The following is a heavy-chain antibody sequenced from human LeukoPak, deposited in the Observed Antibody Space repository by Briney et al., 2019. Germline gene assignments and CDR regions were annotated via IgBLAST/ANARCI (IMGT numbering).Heavy chain of an antibody. D-gene: IGHD5-18*01. J-gene: IGHJ4*02. V-gene: IGHV4-38-2*02. CDR2: IYHSGIT. Sequence: SETLSLTCIVSGHSISSGYYWGWIRQPPGKGLEWIGNIYHSGITYYNLYHPSLKIRVVISVDTSKNHFSLRLSSVTAADTAVYYCARGQKYRSGYTVPELGSGYFDYWGQGPLVTVSS. CDR1: GHSISSGYY. CDR3: ARGQKYRSGYTVPELGSGYFDY.